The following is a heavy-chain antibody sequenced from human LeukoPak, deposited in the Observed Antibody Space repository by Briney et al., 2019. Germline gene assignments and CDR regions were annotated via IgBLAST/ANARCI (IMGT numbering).Heavy chain of an antibody. Sequence: GGSLRLSCAASGFTFSNYAMHWVRQAPGKGLEWVAVISYDGSNKYYADSVKGRFTISRDNSKNTLYLQMNSLRAEDTAMYYCAKILGRYSYGPVEYWGQGTLVTVSS. J-gene: IGHJ4*02. CDR1: GFTFSNYA. CDR3: AKILGRYSYGPVEY. V-gene: IGHV3-30-3*02. D-gene: IGHD5-18*01. CDR2: ISYDGSNK.